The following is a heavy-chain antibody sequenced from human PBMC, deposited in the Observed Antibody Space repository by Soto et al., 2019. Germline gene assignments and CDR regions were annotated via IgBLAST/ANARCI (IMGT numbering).Heavy chain of an antibody. CDR2: MSYSGST. CDR3: ARGLHILAGYYGRRRYYFDY. Sequence: SETLSLTCTVSGGSISSGNYYWSWIRQPPGKGLEWIGFMSYSGSTSYNASLKSRVTISVDTSKSQFSLNLSFVTAADTAVYYFARGLHILAGYYGRRRYYFDYWGQGTLVTVSS. J-gene: IGHJ4*02. CDR1: GGSISSGNYY. D-gene: IGHD3-9*01. V-gene: IGHV4-30-4*01.